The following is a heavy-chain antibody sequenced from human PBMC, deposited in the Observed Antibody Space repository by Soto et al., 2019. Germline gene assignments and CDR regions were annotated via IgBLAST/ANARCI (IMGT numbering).Heavy chain of an antibody. CDR1: GGSVSSGSYY. V-gene: IGHV4-61*01. CDR2: IYHSGST. D-gene: IGHD3-22*01. Sequence: QVQLQESGPGLVKPSETLSLTCTVSGGSVSSGSYYWSWIRQPPGEGLEWIAYIYHSGSTNYNPSLKSRVTMSVDTSKNQVSLTLSSVTAADTAVYYCAGGDYYEFFQHWGQGTLVTVSS. J-gene: IGHJ1*01. CDR3: AGGDYYEFFQH.